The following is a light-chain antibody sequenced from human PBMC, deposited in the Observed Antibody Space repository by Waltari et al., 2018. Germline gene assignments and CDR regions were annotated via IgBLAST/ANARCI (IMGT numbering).Light chain of an antibody. Sequence: HSVLTQPPPVSAAPGPDVTIFCSGSSSNIGNNYVSWYQQVPGTAPKRLIFYQKEGPAGIPDRSSGSTSGTYATLDMTGLQTGDEDHYYCATWQSSRSGGVFGGGTKVTVL. V-gene: IGLV1-51*01. CDR3: ATWQSSRSGGV. J-gene: IGLJ2*01. CDR2: YQK. CDR1: SSNIGNNY.